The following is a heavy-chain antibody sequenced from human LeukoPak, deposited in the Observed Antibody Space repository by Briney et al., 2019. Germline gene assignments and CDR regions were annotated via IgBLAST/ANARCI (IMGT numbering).Heavy chain of an antibody. CDR1: GYTFTSYY. V-gene: IGHV1-46*03. CDR3: ARESGSRNFDY. D-gene: IGHD1-26*01. CDR2: INPSGGST. Sequence: ASVKVSCKASGYTFTSYYMHWVRQAPGQGLEWMGIINPSGGSTSYAQKFQGRVTMTRDTSTSTVYMELSSLGSEDTAVYYCARESGSRNFDYWGQGTLVTVSS. J-gene: IGHJ4*02.